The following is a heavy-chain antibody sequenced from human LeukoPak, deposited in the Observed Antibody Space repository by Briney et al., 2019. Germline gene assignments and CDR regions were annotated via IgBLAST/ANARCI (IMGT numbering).Heavy chain of an antibody. J-gene: IGHJ4*02. Sequence: PGRSLRLSCAASGFTFSSYGMYWVRQAPGKGLEWVAAISYDGSKKYYTDSVKGRITISRDNSKNTLDLQMNSLRDEDTAVYYCAKGRKYTSGRMGVDSWGQGTLVTVSS. V-gene: IGHV3-30*18. D-gene: IGHD6-19*01. CDR3: AKGRKYTSGRMGVDS. CDR1: GFTFSSYG. CDR2: ISYDGSKK.